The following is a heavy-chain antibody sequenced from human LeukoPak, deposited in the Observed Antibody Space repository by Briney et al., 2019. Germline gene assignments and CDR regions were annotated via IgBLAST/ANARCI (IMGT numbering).Heavy chain of an antibody. V-gene: IGHV1-2*04. J-gene: IGHJ6*02. Sequence: ASVKVSCKASGYTFTCYYMHWVRQAPGQGLEWMGWINPNSGGTNYAQKFQGWVTMTRDTSISTAYMELSRLRSDDTAVYYCARDGIAAAPFYGMDVWGQGTTVTVSS. CDR1: GYTFTCYY. D-gene: IGHD6-13*01. CDR2: INPNSGGT. CDR3: ARDGIAAAPFYGMDV.